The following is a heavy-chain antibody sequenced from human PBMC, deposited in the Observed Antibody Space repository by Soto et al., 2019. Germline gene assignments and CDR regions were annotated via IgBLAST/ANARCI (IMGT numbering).Heavy chain of an antibody. J-gene: IGHJ4*02. D-gene: IGHD2-21*02. Sequence: SETLSLTCTVSGGSISSGDYYWSWIRQPPGKGLEWIGYIYYSGSTYYNPSLKSRVTISVDTSKNQFSLKLSSVTAADTAVYYCARTNPMVTASNFDYWGQGTLVTVSS. CDR1: GGSISSGDYY. CDR2: IYYSGST. V-gene: IGHV4-30-4*01. CDR3: ARTNPMVTASNFDY.